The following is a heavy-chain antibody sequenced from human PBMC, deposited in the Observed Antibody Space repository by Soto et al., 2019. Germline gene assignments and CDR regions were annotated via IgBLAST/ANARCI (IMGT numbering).Heavy chain of an antibody. Sequence: ASVKVSCKASGYTFTSYDINWVRQATGQGLERMGWINPDSGNTGYAQKFQGRVTMTKNTSISTAYRELSSLRSDDTAVYYCARDLPDYGVYVMGIGVYYYYGLDFRGQGTTVTVSS. V-gene: IGHV1-8*01. CDR2: INPDSGNT. CDR3: ARDLPDYGVYVMGIGVYYYYGLDF. D-gene: IGHD4-17*01. CDR1: GYTFTSYD. J-gene: IGHJ6*02.